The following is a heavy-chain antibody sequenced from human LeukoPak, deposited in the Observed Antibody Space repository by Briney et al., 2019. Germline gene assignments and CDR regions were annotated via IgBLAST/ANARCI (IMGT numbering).Heavy chain of an antibody. D-gene: IGHD3-22*01. CDR2: ISGSGGST. Sequence: GGSLRLSCAASGFTFSSYAMSWVRQAPGKGLEWVSAISGSGGSTYYADSVKGRFTISRDNAKNSLYLQMNSLRAEDTALYYCARGAPDYCDSSGSWDYWGQGTLVTVSS. CDR3: ARGAPDYCDSSGSWDY. CDR1: GFTFSSYA. J-gene: IGHJ4*02. V-gene: IGHV3-23*01.